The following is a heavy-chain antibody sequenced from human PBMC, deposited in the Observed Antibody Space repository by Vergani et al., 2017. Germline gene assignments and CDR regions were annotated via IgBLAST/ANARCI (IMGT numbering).Heavy chain of an antibody. V-gene: IGHV3-21*01. CDR2: ISGNNDDV. Sequence: EVQMVESGGGLVKPGGSLRLSCVASGFTFSHYSMNWVRQAPGKGLEWVSSISGNNDDVYYADSVKGRFTISRDNSKNTLYLQMNSLRAEDTAVYYCARDGITMVRGVIASRYYYGMDVWGQGTTVTVSS. CDR3: ARDGITMVRGVIASRYYYGMDV. J-gene: IGHJ6*02. CDR1: GFTFSHYS. D-gene: IGHD3-10*01.